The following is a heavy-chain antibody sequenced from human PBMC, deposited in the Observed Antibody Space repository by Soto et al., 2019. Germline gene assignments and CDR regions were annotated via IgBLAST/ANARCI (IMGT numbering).Heavy chain of an antibody. CDR1: GGSISSVGYF. CDR3: ARLNSGWHPTFES. V-gene: IGHV4-31*03. J-gene: IGHJ4*02. CDR2: ISYSGST. D-gene: IGHD6-25*01. Sequence: QVQLESSGPGLVKPSQTLSLTCTVSGGSISSVGYFWTWIRQHPAKGLEWIGHISYSGSTYFIPSLRSRRSMSVDTSKNQFSLNLTSVTVADTAIYYCARLNSGWHPTFESWGQGTLVTVSS.